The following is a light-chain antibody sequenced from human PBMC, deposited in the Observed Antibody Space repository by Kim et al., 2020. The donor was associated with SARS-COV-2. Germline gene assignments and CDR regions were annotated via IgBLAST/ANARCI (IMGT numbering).Light chain of an antibody. Sequence: GKTVTIPCTRSSTSIASNYGQWYQQRPGSAPTNVIYEENQRPSGVPARFSGSIDSSANSASLTIAGLQTEDEGDYYCQSYDGSSQVFGGGTQLTVL. V-gene: IGLV6-57*03. J-gene: IGLJ2*01. CDR1: STSIASNY. CDR3: QSYDGSSQV. CDR2: EEN.